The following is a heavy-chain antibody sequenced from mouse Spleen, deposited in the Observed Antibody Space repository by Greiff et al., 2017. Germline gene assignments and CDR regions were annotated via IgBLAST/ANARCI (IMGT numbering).Heavy chain of an antibody. CDR2: IYPGDGDT. CDR1: GYAFSSYW. V-gene: IGHV1-80*01. Sequence: QVQLKESGAELVKPGASVKISCKASGYAFSSYWMNWVKQRPGKGLEWIGQIYPGDGDTNYNGKFKGKATLTADKSSSTAYMQLSSLTSEDSAVYFCARGGGSSPYYYAMDYWGQGTSVTVSS. CDR3: ARGGGSSPYYYAMDY. J-gene: IGHJ4*01. D-gene: IGHD1-1*01.